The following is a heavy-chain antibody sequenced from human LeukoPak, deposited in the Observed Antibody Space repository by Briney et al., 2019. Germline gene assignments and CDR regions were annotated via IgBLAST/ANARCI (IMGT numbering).Heavy chain of an antibody. CDR1: GGSISSYY. CDR3: ARGLGYYDSSVGY. V-gene: IGHV4-59*01. Sequence: SETLSLTCTVSGGSISSYYWSWIRQPPGKGLERIGYIYYSGSTNYNPSLKSRVTISVDTSKNKFSLKLSSVTAADTAVYHCARGLGYYDSSVGYWGQGTLVTVSS. J-gene: IGHJ4*02. D-gene: IGHD3-22*01. CDR2: IYYSGST.